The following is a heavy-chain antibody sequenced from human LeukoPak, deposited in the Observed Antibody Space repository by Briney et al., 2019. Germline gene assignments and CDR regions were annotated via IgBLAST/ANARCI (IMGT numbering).Heavy chain of an antibody. D-gene: IGHD3-22*01. CDR2: INPNSGGT. J-gene: IGHJ4*02. CDR1: GYTFTVYY. V-gene: IGHV1-2*02. CDR3: ARGAHYHDSSEGYDY. Sequence: ASVKVSCKASGYTFTVYYMHWVRQAPGQGLEWMGWINPNSGGTNYAQKFQGRVTMTRDTSISTAYMEVSRLRSDDTAVYYCARGAHYHDSSEGYDYWGQGTLVTISS.